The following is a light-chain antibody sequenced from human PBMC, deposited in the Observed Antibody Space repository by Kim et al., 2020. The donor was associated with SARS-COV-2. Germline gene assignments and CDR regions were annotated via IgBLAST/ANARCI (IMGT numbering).Light chain of an antibody. J-gene: IGKJ4*01. CDR2: AAS. V-gene: IGKV1-8*01. CDR3: QQYYSYPLT. CDR1: QGISSY. Sequence: ASTGDRVTITCRASQGISSYLAWYQQKPGKAPKLLIYAASTLQSGVPSRFSGSGSGTDFTLTISCLQSEDFATYYCQQYYSYPLTFGGRTKVDIK.